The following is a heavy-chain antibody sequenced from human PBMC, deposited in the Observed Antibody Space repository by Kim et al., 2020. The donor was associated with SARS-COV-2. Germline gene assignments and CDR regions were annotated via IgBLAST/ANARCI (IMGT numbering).Heavy chain of an antibody. CDR3: ARDDVWGNSWLLFQH. Sequence: ASVKVSCKASGYTFTGYYMHWVRQAPGQGLEWMGWINPNSGGTNYAQKFQGRVTMTRDTSISTAYMELSRLRSDDTAVYYCARDDVWGNSWLLFQHWGQGTLVTVSS. J-gene: IGHJ1*01. CDR2: INPNSGGT. V-gene: IGHV1-2*02. D-gene: IGHD5-18*01. CDR1: GYTFTGYY.